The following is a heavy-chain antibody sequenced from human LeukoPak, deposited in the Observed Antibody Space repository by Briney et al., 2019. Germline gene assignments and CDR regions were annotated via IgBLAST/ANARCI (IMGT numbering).Heavy chain of an antibody. J-gene: IGHJ4*02. V-gene: IGHV3-7*01. CDR3: ARAAYYGSGTSLFDF. CDR2: IKQHGSEK. CDR1: GFTFSYYW. D-gene: IGHD3-10*01. Sequence: GGSLILSCAASGFTFSYYWMSWVRQAPGKGLEWVANIKQHGSEKYYVDSVKGRFTISRDNAKNSLYLQMDSLRAEDTAVYFCARAAYYGSGTSLFDFWGQGTLVTVSS.